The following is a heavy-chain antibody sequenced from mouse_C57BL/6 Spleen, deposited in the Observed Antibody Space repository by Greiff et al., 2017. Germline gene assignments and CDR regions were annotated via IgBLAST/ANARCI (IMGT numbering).Heavy chain of an antibody. V-gene: IGHV1-15*01. D-gene: IGHD1-1*01. CDR1: GYTFTDYE. CDR2: IDPETGGT. J-gene: IGHJ3*01. CDR3: TRDSYGSSYYY. Sequence: VQLQQSGAELVRPGASVTLSCKASGYTFTDYEMHWVKQTPVHGLEWIGAIDPETGGTAYNQKFKGKAILTADKSSSTAYMELRSLTSEDSAVYYCTRDSYGSSYYYWGQGTLGTVAA.